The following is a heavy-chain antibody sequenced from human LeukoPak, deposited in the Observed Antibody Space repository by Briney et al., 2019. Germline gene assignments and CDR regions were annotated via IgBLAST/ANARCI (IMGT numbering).Heavy chain of an antibody. V-gene: IGHV4-39*07. Sequence: PSETLSLTCTVSGGSISSSSYYWGWIRQPPGKGLEWIGSIYYSGSTYYNPSLKSRVTISVDTSKNQFSLKLSSVTAADTAVYYCARVGGAPKYWGQGTLVTVSS. J-gene: IGHJ4*02. CDR3: ARVGGAPKY. D-gene: IGHD3-16*01. CDR2: IYYSGST. CDR1: GGSISSSSYY.